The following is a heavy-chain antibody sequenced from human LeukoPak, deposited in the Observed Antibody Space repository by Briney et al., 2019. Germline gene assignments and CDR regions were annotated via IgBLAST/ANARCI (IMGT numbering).Heavy chain of an antibody. CDR2: ISWNSGSI. CDR3: ARKRTAMEY. Sequence: PGRSLRLSCAASGFTFDDYAMHWVRQAPGKGLEWVSGISWNSGSIGYADSVKGRFTISRDNAKNTLYLQMNSLRAEDTAVYYCARKRTAMEYWGQGTLVTVSS. CDR1: GFTFDDYA. V-gene: IGHV3-9*01. D-gene: IGHD5-18*01. J-gene: IGHJ4*02.